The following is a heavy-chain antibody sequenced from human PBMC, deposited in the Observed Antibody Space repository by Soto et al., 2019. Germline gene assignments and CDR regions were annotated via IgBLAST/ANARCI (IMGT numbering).Heavy chain of an antibody. CDR2: IQSGGPT. V-gene: IGHV3-66*01. J-gene: IGHJ6*03. CDR1: VFTVSSKY. Sequence: PGGSLRLSCAASVFTVSSKYMSWVRQAPGKGLEWVSLIQSGGPTYYADSVKGRFTISRDTSENTLHLQMDSLRAEDTAVYYCARDDVLCDGGRCYGVPLDVWGKGTPVTVSS. D-gene: IGHD2-15*01. CDR3: ARDDVLCDGGRCYGVPLDV.